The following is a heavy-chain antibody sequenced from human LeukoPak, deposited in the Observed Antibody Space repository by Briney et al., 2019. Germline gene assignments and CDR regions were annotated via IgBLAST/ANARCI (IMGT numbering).Heavy chain of an antibody. Sequence: SGPTLVNPTQTLTLTCTFSGFSLSTSGVGVGWIRQPPGKALEWLAVIYWDDDKRFSPSLKSRLTITKDTSKNQVVLTMTNMDPVDTATYYCARTNTTAGNDYWGQGTLVTVSS. CDR2: IYWDDDK. J-gene: IGHJ4*02. CDR1: GFSLSTSGVG. D-gene: IGHD1-14*01. CDR3: ARTNTTAGNDY. V-gene: IGHV2-5*02.